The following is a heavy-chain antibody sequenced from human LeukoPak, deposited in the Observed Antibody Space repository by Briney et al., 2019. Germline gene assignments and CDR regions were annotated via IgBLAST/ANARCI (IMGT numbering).Heavy chain of an antibody. D-gene: IGHD3-10*01. CDR3: ARHQDYYGSGSYHYMDV. J-gene: IGHJ6*03. CDR2: IYTSGST. V-gene: IGHV4-4*09. CDR1: DGSISSYF. Sequence: SETLSLTCSVSDGSISSYFGSWIRQPPGKGLEWIGYIYTSGSTNYNPSLKSRVTISVDTSNNQFSLKLSSVTAADTAVYYCARHQDYYGSGSYHYMDVWGKGTTVTVSS.